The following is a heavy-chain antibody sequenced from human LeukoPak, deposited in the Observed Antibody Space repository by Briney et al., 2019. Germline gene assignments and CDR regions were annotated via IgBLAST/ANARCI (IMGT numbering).Heavy chain of an antibody. CDR2: IYYSGST. CDR3: ARADDYVWGSYRYTYRH. J-gene: IGHJ4*02. Sequence: MPSETLSLTCAVSGASISGSGYYWGWIRQPPGKGLEWIGNIYYSGSTYYNASLQSRVTISIDTSKNQFSLRLNSVTAADTAVYYCARADDYVWGSYRYTYRHWGQGTLVTVSS. D-gene: IGHD3-16*02. V-gene: IGHV4-39*07. CDR1: GASISGSGYY.